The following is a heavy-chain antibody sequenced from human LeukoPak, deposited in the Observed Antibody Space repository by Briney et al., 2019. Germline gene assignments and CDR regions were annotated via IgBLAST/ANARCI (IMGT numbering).Heavy chain of an antibody. V-gene: IGHV3-30*02. CDR2: IRYDGSNK. D-gene: IGHD3-10*01. J-gene: IGHJ4*02. Sequence: GGSLRLSCAASGFTFSSYGMHWVRQAPGKGLEWVAFIRYDGSNKYYADSVKGRFTISRDNSKNTLYLQMNSLRAEDTAVYYCAMGDYYGSGTYYIPVYWGQGTLVTVSS. CDR1: GFTFSSYG. CDR3: AMGDYYGSGTYYIPVY.